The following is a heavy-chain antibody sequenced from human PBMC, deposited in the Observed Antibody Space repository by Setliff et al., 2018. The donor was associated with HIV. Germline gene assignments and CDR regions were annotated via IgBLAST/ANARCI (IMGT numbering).Heavy chain of an antibody. CDR3: ARDRTQQNWGSRGYYYMDV. CDR2: IDPNSGDT. V-gene: IGHV1-2*02. J-gene: IGHJ6*03. Sequence: ASVKVSCKSSGDTLTDYYMHWVRQAPGQGFEWMGWIDPNSGDTNYAQKFQGRVTMTRDTSISTVYMELSGLRSDDTAVYYCARDRTQQNWGSRGYYYMDVWGNGTTVTVSS. D-gene: IGHD7-27*01. CDR1: GDTLTDYY.